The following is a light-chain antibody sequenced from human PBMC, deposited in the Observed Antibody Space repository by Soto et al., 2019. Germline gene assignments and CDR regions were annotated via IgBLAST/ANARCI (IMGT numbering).Light chain of an antibody. Sequence: DIQMTQSPSTLSAPVGDRVTITCRASQTINSFLAWYQQTPGKAPKLLIYDASSLHSGVPSRFSGGGSGTEFTLTISSLQPDDFATFHCQQYYRYPWTFGQGTKVEIK. CDR1: QTINSF. J-gene: IGKJ1*01. V-gene: IGKV1-5*01. CDR2: DAS. CDR3: QQYYRYPWT.